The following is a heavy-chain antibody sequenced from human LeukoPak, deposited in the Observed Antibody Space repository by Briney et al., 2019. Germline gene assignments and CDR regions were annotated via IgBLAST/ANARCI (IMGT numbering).Heavy chain of an antibody. CDR3: ARVGPDAYYGSGSYSPVFDY. V-gene: IGHV1-2*02. J-gene: IGHJ4*02. CDR2: INPNSGGT. CDR1: GYTFTGYY. Sequence: GASVKVSCKASGYTFTGYYMHWVRQAPGQGLEWMGWINPNSGGTNYAQKFQGRVTMTRDTSISTAYMELSRLRSDDTAVYYCARVGPDAYYGSGSYSPVFDYWGQGTLVTVSS. D-gene: IGHD3-10*01.